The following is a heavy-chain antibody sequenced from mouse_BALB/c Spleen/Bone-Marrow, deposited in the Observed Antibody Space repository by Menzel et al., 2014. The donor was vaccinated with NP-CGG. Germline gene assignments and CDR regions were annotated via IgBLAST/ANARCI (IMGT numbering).Heavy chain of an antibody. Sequence: QVQLQQPGAELVKPGASVKLSCKASGYTFTSYWMHWVKLRPRQGFEWIGEINPSNGGINYNEKFKRKATLTVDKSSSTAYMQLSSLTSEDSAVYYCTIPPIYYAMDYWGQGTSVTVSS. V-gene: IGHV1S16*01. J-gene: IGHJ4*01. CDR1: GYTFTSYW. CDR3: TIPPIYYAMDY. CDR2: INPSNGGI.